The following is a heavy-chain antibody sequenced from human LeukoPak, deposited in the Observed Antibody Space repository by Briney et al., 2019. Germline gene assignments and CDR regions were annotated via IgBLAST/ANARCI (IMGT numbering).Heavy chain of an antibody. J-gene: IGHJ3*02. D-gene: IGHD1-1*01. CDR3: AREVGSVVWNDPGLDAFDI. V-gene: IGHV1-46*01. CDR2: INPSGGST. CDR1: GYTFTSYY. Sequence: GASVKVSCKASGYTFTSYYMHWVRQAPGQGLEWMGIINPSGGSTSYAQKFQGRVTMTRDMSTSTVYMELSSLRSEDTAVYYCAREVGSVVWNDPGLDAFDIWGQGTMVTVSS.